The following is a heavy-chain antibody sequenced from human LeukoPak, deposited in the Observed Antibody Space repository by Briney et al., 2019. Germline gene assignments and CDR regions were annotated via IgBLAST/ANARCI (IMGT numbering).Heavy chain of an antibody. CDR1: GFTFSSYW. Sequence: GGSLRPSCAVSGFTFSSYWMSWVRQAPGKGLEWVANIKQDGSEKYYLDFVKGRFTISRDNAKNSVYLQMNSLRVEDTAVYYCARDRDGYNPGDWGQGTLVTVSS. CDR2: IKQDGSEK. J-gene: IGHJ4*02. D-gene: IGHD5-24*01. V-gene: IGHV3-7*01. CDR3: ARDRDGYNPGD.